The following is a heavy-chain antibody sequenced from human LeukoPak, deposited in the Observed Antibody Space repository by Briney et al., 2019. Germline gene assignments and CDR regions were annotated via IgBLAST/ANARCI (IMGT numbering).Heavy chain of an antibody. V-gene: IGHV4-39*01. J-gene: IGHJ4*02. Sequence: PSETLSLTCTVSGGAITGSSYYWGWIRQSPGKGLEWIGSLYYSGSIYYNPSLKSRVSMSADTSKNQFSLKLNSLTAADRAAYYCARQYYDSTGYYYFDYWDQGTLVTVSS. D-gene: IGHD3-22*01. CDR2: LYYSGSI. CDR3: ARQYYDSTGYYYFDY. CDR1: GGAITGSSYY.